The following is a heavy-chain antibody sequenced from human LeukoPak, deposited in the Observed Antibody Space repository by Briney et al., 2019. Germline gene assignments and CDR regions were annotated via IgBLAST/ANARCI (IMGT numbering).Heavy chain of an antibody. D-gene: IGHD3-10*01. CDR1: GFSFSRSW. J-gene: IGHJ4*02. V-gene: IGHV3-7*01. CDR3: VRDGHFGSGTFGY. Sequence: PGGSLRLSCVASGFSFSRSWMSRVRQAPGKGLEWVANIKVDGTEKHYLDSVEGRFIVSREKVKKSLRIYMNNLRAEDTAQFNCVRDGHFGSGTFGYWAQRTMVSVSS. CDR2: IKVDGTEK.